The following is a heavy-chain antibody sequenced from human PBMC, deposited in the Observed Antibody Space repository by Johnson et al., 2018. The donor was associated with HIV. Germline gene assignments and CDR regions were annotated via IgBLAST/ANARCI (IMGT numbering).Heavy chain of an antibody. J-gene: IGHJ3*02. CDR3: AKALGVYGDYVLDAFDI. Sequence: QVQLVESGGGLVQPGGSLRLSCAASGFTFGSYGMHWVRQAPGKGLEWVALIWYDGREKDYADSVKGRFTISRDNSKNTLYLQMNSLIAEDTAVYYCAKALGVYGDYVLDAFDIWGQGTMVTVSS. CDR1: GFTFGSYG. D-gene: IGHD4-17*01. V-gene: IGHV3-30*02. CDR2: IWYDGREK.